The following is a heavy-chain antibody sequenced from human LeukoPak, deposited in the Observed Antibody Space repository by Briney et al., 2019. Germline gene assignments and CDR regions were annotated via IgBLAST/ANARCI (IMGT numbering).Heavy chain of an antibody. V-gene: IGHV4-38-2*02. J-gene: IGHJ4*02. CDR1: GYSISSGYY. Sequence: SEALSLTCTVSGYSISSGYYWGWIRQPPGKGLEWIGSIYHSGSTYYNPSLKSRVTISVDRSKNQFSLKLSSVTAADTAVYYCARDVHDSVDYWGQGTLVTVSS. CDR3: ARDVHDSVDY. D-gene: IGHD1-1*01. CDR2: IYHSGST.